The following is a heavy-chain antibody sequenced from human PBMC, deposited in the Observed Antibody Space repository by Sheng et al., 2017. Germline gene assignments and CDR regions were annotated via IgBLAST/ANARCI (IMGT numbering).Heavy chain of an antibody. CDR2: IIPIFGTA. D-gene: IGHD6-13*01. V-gene: IGHV1-69*05. CDR3: ARVHFIRGSSWYPSWFDP. Sequence: QVQLVQSGAEVKKPGSSVKVSCKASGGTFSSYAISWVRQAPGQGLEWMGGIIPIFGTANYAQKFQGRVTITTDESTSTAYMELSSLRSEDTAVYYCARVHFIRGSSWYPSWFDPWGQGTLVTVSS. CDR1: GGTFSSYA. J-gene: IGHJ5*02.